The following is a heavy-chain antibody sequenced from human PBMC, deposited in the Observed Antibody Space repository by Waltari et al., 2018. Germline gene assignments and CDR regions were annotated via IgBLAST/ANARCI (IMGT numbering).Heavy chain of an antibody. CDR3: ARGNGGYCSSTSCYTPPYYFDY. CDR1: GGSFSGYY. J-gene: IGHJ4*02. CDR2: INHSGST. V-gene: IGHV4-34*01. D-gene: IGHD2-2*02. Sequence: QVQLQQWGAGLLKPSETLSLTCAVYGGSFSGYYWSWIRQPPGKGLAWIGEINHSGSTNYNPSLKSRVTISVDTSKNQFSLKLSSVTAADTAVYYCARGNGGYCSSTSCYTPPYYFDYWGQGTLVTVSS.